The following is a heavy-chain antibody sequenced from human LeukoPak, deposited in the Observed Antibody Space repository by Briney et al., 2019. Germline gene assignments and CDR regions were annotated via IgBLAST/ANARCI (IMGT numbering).Heavy chain of an antibody. V-gene: IGHV3-13*01. CDR2: IGVVADT. CDR1: GFNFSKND. D-gene: IGHD4-11*01. Sequence: GGSLRLSCVASGFNFSKNDMHWVRHTTERGLEWVSAIGVVADTYYTAPVKGRFTISRENGKNSVYLQMNSLRAGDTAVYFCAKAFDYNGLRGEGGSFDCWGQGALVTVSS. CDR3: AKAFDYNGLRGEGGSFDC. J-gene: IGHJ4*02.